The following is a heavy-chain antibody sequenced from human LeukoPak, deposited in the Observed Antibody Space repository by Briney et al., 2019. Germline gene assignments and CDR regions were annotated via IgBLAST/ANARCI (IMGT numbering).Heavy chain of an antibody. CDR2: ISWNSGSI. CDR1: GFTFDDYA. D-gene: IGHD5-24*01. CDR3: AKGIEMATITSPFDY. Sequence: GGSLRLSCAASGFTFDDYAMHWVRQAPGKGLEWVSGISWNSGSIGYADSVKGRFTISRDNAKNSLYLQMNSLRAEDTALYYCAKGIEMATITSPFDYWGQGTLVTVSS. J-gene: IGHJ4*02. V-gene: IGHV3-9*01.